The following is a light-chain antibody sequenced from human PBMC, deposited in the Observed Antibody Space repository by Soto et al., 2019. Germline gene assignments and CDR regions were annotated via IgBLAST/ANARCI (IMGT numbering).Light chain of an antibody. V-gene: IGKV3-11*01. CDR3: QQRSNWPPVT. CDR2: DTS. CDR1: QSVSRY. J-gene: IGKJ4*01. Sequence: EIVLTQSPAPLSLSPGERATLSCRASQSVSRYLAWYQQQPGQAPRLLISDTSNRATGIPARFSGSGSGTDFTLTISSLEPEDFAVYYCQQRSNWPPVTFGGGTKVEIK.